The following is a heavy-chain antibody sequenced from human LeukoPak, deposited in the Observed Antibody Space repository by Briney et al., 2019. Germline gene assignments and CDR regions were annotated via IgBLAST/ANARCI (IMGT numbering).Heavy chain of an antibody. CDR3: ARGGTTGTYNWFDP. Sequence: ASVKVSCKASGYTFTGYFMHWVRQAPGQGLEWMGWINPNSGGTNYAQKFQGRVTMTRDTSISTAYMELSRLRSDDTAVYYCARGGTTGTYNWFDPWGQGTLVTVSS. CDR1: GYTFTGYF. J-gene: IGHJ5*02. D-gene: IGHD1-1*01. CDR2: INPNSGGT. V-gene: IGHV1-2*02.